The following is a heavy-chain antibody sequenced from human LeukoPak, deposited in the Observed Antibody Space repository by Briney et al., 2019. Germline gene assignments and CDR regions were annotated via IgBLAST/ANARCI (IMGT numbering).Heavy chain of an antibody. V-gene: IGHV3-21*01. J-gene: IGHJ4*02. D-gene: IGHD6-19*01. CDR2: ISSSSSYI. CDR3: ARDYSSGWYGHYFDY. CDR1: GFTFSSYS. Sequence: NSGGSLRLSCAASGFTFSSYSMNWVRQAPGKGLEWVSSISSSSSYIYYADSVKGRFTISRDNAKNSLYLQMNSLRAEDTAVYYCARDYSSGWYGHYFDYWGQGTLVTVSS.